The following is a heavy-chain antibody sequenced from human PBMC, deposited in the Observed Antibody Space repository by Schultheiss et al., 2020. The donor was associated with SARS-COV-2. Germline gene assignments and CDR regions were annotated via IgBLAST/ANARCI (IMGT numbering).Heavy chain of an antibody. J-gene: IGHJ4*02. CDR3: AREGGAYCGGDCYFGPPVY. D-gene: IGHD2-21*02. Sequence: GGSLRLSCAASGFTFSSYEMNWVRQAPGKGLEWVSYISSSGSTIYYADSVKGRFTISRDNAKNSLYLQMNSLRAEDTAVYYCAREGGAYCGGDCYFGPPVYWGQGTLVTVSS. CDR1: GFTFSSYE. CDR2: ISSSGSTI. V-gene: IGHV3-48*03.